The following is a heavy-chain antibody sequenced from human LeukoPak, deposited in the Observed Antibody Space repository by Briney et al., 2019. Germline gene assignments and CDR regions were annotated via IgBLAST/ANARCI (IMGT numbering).Heavy chain of an antibody. D-gene: IGHD1-1*01. V-gene: IGHV4-59*01. CDR2: MHYSGDS. Sequence: SETLSLTCTVSGNSISSFFWSWIRQPPGKGLEWIGSMHYSGDSKYNPSLRSRVSPSIDTSKQQFSLRLSSVTAADTAVYYCARDLELERNRWNYFESWGQGALVTVSS. CDR1: GNSISSFF. CDR3: ARDLELERNRWNYFES. J-gene: IGHJ4*02.